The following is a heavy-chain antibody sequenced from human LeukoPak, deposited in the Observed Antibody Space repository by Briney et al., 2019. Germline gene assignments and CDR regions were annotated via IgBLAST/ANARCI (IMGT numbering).Heavy chain of an antibody. V-gene: IGHV1-69*01. CDR2: IVPIIGTA. CDR1: GGTFHSYI. D-gene: IGHD2-15*01. Sequence: PVKVSCKASGGTFHSYIVTWVRQAPGQGHEWMGGIVPIIGTANYAQKFQGRVTITADDSTSTAYMELRSLRSEDTAIYYCARDQRPSCLGGICYSGDYWGQGTLVTVTS. J-gene: IGHJ4*02. CDR3: ARDQRPSCLGGICYSGDY.